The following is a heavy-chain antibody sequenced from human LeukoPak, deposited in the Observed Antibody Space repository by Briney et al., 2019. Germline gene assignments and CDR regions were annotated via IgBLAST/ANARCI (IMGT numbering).Heavy chain of an antibody. CDR3: ARGLGGGYRYYY. CDR1: GLTFSSYS. Sequence: GGSLRLSGAASGLTFSSYSMNWVRQAPGKGLEWVSSISSSSSYIYYADSVKGRFTISRDNAKNSLYLQMNSLRAEDTAVYYCARGLGGGYRYYYWGQGTLVTVSS. CDR2: ISSSSSYI. D-gene: IGHD3-16*02. V-gene: IGHV3-21*01. J-gene: IGHJ4*02.